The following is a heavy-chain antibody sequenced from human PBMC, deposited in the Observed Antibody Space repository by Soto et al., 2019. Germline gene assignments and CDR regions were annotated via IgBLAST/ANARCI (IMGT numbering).Heavy chain of an antibody. D-gene: IGHD6-19*01. CDR3: ASSLSSIAVAGTAKAEYFQH. CDR2: IIPIFGTA. Sequence: QVQLVQSGAEVKKPGSSVKVSCKASGGTFSSYAISWVRQAPGQGLEWMGGIIPIFGTANYAQKFQGRVTITADESTSTGYMELSSLRSEGTAVYYCASSLSSIAVAGTAKAEYFQHWGQGTLVTVSS. V-gene: IGHV1-69*01. J-gene: IGHJ1*01. CDR1: GGTFSSYA.